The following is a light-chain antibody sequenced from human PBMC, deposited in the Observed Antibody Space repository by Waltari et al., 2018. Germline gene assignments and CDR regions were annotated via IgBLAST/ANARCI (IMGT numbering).Light chain of an antibody. V-gene: IGLV1-40*01. Sequence: QSVLTQPPSVSGSPGQRVTISCTRGSSNIGASYNVNWYQHLQEPAPNPLIYVNNNRPSGVPDRFSGSKSGTSASLAITGLQAEDEADYYCQSCDSSLSGSFVFGTGTKVTVL. CDR3: QSCDSSLSGSFV. CDR1: SSNIGASYN. CDR2: VNN. J-gene: IGLJ1*01.